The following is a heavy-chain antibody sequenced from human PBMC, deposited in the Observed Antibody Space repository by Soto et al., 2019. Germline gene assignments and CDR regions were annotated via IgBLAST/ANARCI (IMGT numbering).Heavy chain of an antibody. CDR1: GDSVGNGPYY. J-gene: IGHJ6*02. CDR2: IYYSGST. Sequence: QVRLQESGPGLVKPSETLSLSCLVSGDSVGNGPYYWSWIRQSPGEGLEWIAYIYYSGSTNLNPSLESRVNISIDMSKIQLFLVLRSVTAADAAVYFCARVGSSCHSGGCYYYYGLGVWGQGTTVAISS. V-gene: IGHV4-61*01. CDR3: ARVGSSCHSGGCYYYYGLGV. D-gene: IGHD1-26*01.